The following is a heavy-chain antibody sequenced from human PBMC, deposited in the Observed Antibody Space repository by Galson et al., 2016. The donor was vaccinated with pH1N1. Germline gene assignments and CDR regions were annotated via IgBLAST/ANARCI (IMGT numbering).Heavy chain of an antibody. D-gene: IGHD2-15*01. V-gene: IGHV1-46*03. Sequence: SVKVSCKASGYTFTSYYMHWVRQAPGQGLEWMGIINPSGGSTSYAQKFRGRVTMTRDTSTSTVYMELSSLRAEETAVYYCARSVVVVAARDYWGQGTLVTVSS. CDR2: INPSGGST. CDR3: ARSVVVVAARDY. J-gene: IGHJ4*02. CDR1: GYTFTSYY.